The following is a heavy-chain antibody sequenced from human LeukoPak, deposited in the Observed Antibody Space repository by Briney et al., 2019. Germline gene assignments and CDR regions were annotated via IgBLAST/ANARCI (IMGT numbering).Heavy chain of an antibody. CDR2: ISSSSSYI. Sequence: GGPLRLSCAASGFTFSSYSMNWVRQAPGKGLEWVSSISSSSSYIYYADSVKGRFTISRDNAKNSLYLLMDSLRAEDTAVYYCARDATMIVVALDLFDIWLQGTKVTVCS. J-gene: IGHJ3*02. CDR1: GFTFSSYS. D-gene: IGHD3-22*01. CDR3: ARDATMIVVALDLFDI. V-gene: IGHV3-21*01.